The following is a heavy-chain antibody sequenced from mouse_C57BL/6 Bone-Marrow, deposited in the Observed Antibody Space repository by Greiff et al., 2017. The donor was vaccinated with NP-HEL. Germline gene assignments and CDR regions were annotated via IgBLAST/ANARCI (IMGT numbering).Heavy chain of an antibody. Sequence: EVQRVESGGDLVKPGESLKLSCAATGFSFSSYGMSWVRQTPDKRLEWVATISSGGSYTYYPDSMKGRFIISRDNAKNTLYLQMSSLKSEDTAMYYCARQRRYRYFDFWGTGTTVTVSA. CDR3: ARQRRYRYFDF. V-gene: IGHV5-6*01. J-gene: IGHJ1*03. D-gene: IGHD2-12*01. CDR2: ISSGGSYT. CDR1: GFSFSSYG.